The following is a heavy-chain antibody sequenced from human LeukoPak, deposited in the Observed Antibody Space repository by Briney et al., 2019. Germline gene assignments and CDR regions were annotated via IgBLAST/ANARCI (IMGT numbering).Heavy chain of an antibody. Sequence: ASVTVSCKASGYTLTSYDINWVRQATGQGLEWMGWMNANSGNTGYAQKFQGRFAMTWDTSIGTAYMELSSLRSEDTAVYYCTREYRHQPDWGQGTLVTVSS. CDR1: GYTLTSYD. D-gene: IGHD2-2*01. CDR3: TREYRHQPD. CDR2: MNANSGNT. V-gene: IGHV1-8*02. J-gene: IGHJ4*02.